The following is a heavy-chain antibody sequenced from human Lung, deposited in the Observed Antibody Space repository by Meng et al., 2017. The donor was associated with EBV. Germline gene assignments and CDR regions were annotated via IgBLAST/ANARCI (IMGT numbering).Heavy chain of an antibody. CDR1: GFSVNSYY. CDR2: IYSGGNT. Sequence: EVQLVESGGGLIQPGGSLRLSCAVSGFSVNSYYMSWVRQAPGKGLEWVSVIYSGGNTYYADSVKGRFTIFRDNSKNTLFLQMNNLRVEDTAVYFCARDRHPRAFDYWGQGTLVTVSA. V-gene: IGHV3-53*01. J-gene: IGHJ4*02. CDR3: ARDRHPRAFDY.